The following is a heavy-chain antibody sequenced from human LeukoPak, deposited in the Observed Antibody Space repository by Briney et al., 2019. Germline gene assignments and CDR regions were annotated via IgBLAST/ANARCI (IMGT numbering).Heavy chain of an antibody. D-gene: IGHD5-24*01. CDR2: IYPGDSDT. J-gene: IGHJ4*02. Sequence: GESLKISCKGSGYSFTSYWIGWVRQMPGKGLEWMGIIYPGDSDTSYRPSFQGQVTISADKSISTAYLQWSSLKASDTAMYYCATERDKRAFDYWGQGTLVTVSS. V-gene: IGHV5-51*01. CDR1: GYSFTSYW. CDR3: ATERDKRAFDY.